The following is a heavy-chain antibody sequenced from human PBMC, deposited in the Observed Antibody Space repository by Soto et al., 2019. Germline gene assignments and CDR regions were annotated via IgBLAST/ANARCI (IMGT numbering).Heavy chain of an antibody. V-gene: IGHV3-33*01. Sequence: QVQLVESGGGVVQPGRSLRLSCLASGFILKNYGIHWVRQAPGKGLEWVAIIWFDGSLKFYADSVKGRFTISRDNSKNSRHQQMNSLRAEDTAVYHCARADGRNYKHYYYGMDVWGQGTTVTVSS. D-gene: IGHD1-7*01. CDR2: IWFDGSLK. J-gene: IGHJ6*02. CDR3: ARADGRNYKHYYYGMDV. CDR1: GFILKNYG.